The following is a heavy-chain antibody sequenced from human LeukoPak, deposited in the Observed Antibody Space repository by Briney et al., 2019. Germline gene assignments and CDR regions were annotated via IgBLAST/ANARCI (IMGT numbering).Heavy chain of an antibody. CDR1: GFTFSSYA. Sequence: GGSLRLSCAASGFTFSSYAMSWVRQAPGKGLEWVSAISGSGGSTYYADSVKGRFTISRDNSKNTLYLQMNSLRAEDTAVYYCAKDPCLRCIAAAGRGYFQHWGQGTLVTVSS. CDR3: AKDPCLRCIAAAGRGYFQH. J-gene: IGHJ1*01. V-gene: IGHV3-23*01. CDR2: ISGSGGST. D-gene: IGHD6-13*01.